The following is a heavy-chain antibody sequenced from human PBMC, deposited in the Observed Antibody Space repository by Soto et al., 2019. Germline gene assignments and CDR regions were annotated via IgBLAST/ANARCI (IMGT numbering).Heavy chain of an antibody. D-gene: IGHD5-12*01. CDR2: INIGSGNT. CDR1: GYAFSSYA. V-gene: IGHV1-3*05. CDR3: ARDGGNCGYRLAYYNNIGMDV. J-gene: IGHJ6*02. Sequence: QVQLVQSGAEEKKPGASVKVSCKASGYAFSSYAMHWVRQAPGQRLEWLGWINIGSGNTEYSQNFQDRITITRDTSASTVYMELSVRRSEDTALYYCARDGGNCGYRLAYYNNIGMDVCGQGTAVTVSS.